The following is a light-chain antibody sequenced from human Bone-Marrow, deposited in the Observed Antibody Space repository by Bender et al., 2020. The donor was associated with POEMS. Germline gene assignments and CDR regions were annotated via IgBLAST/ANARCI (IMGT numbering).Light chain of an antibody. CDR2: YVS. CDR3: SSWDDSLSGWV. Sequence: SYVLTQPPSVSVAPGQTAKITCGGNNIGTINVHWYQQKPGQAPVLTMSYVSNRPSGIPERFSGSKSGTSASLAISDIQSEDEGDYYCSSWDDSLSGWVFGGGTKLTVL. V-gene: IGLV3-21*01. CDR1: NIGTIN. J-gene: IGLJ3*02.